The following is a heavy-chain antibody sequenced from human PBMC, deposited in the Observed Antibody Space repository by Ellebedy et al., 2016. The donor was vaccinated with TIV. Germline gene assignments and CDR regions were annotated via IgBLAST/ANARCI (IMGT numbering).Heavy chain of an antibody. Sequence: SETLSLTXTVSGGSISSGGYYWSWIRQHPGKGLEWIGYIYYSGSTYYNPSLKSRVTISVDTSKNQFSLKLSSVTAADTAVYYCARAGDYDFWSGYPQFFDYWGQGTLVTVSS. CDR2: IYYSGST. V-gene: IGHV4-31*03. CDR3: ARAGDYDFWSGYPQFFDY. CDR1: GGSISSGGYY. J-gene: IGHJ4*02. D-gene: IGHD3-3*01.